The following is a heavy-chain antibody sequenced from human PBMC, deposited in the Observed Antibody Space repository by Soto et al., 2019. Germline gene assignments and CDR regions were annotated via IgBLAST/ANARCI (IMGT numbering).Heavy chain of an antibody. CDR3: ARYDFWSGYSQDL. CDR1: GFKFTSYG. J-gene: IGHJ5*02. D-gene: IGHD3-3*01. V-gene: IGHV1-18*01. CDR2: VTAYNDNV. Sequence: QVELVQSGGEVKKPGASVKVSCKVSGFKFTSYGINWVRQAPGQGLEWVGWVTAYNDNVIYAEKFQGRVTMTADTAATTAYMDLTSLRAADTAVYYCARYDFWSGYSQDLWGQGTLVTVAS.